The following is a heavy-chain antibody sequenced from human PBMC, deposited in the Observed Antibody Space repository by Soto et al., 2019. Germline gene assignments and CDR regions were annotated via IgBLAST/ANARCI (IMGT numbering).Heavy chain of an antibody. Sequence: GGSLRLSCAASGFTFSNAWMSWVRQAPGKGLEWVGRIKSKTDGGTTDYAAPVKGRFTISRDDSKNTLYLQMNSLKTEDTAVYYCTTRESGPTGDLFDYWGQGTLVTVSS. V-gene: IGHV3-15*01. J-gene: IGHJ4*02. CDR2: IKSKTDGGTT. CDR1: GFTFSNAW. CDR3: TTRESGPTGDLFDY. D-gene: IGHD7-27*01.